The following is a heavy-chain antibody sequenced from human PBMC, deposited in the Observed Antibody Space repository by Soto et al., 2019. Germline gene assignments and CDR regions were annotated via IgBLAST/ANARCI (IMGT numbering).Heavy chain of an antibody. D-gene: IGHD1-1*01. Sequence: PSETLSLTCAVYGGSFSGYYWSWIRQPPGKGLEWIGEINHSGSTNYNPSLKSRVTISVDTSKNQFSLKLSSVTAADTAVYYCARGYRAPSYYYGMDVWGQGTTVTVS. J-gene: IGHJ6*02. V-gene: IGHV4-34*01. CDR3: ARGYRAPSYYYGMDV. CDR2: INHSGST. CDR1: GGSFSGYY.